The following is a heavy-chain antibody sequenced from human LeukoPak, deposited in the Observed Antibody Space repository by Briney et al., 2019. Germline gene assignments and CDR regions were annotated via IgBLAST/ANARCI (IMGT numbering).Heavy chain of an antibody. CDR1: GFTFSSYA. D-gene: IGHD3-9*01. CDR2: VSGSGGNT. CDR3: AREIYDTAFDY. Sequence: PGGSLRLSCAASGFTFSSYAMSWVRQAPGKGLEWVSGVSGSGGNTYYADSVKGRFTISRDNSKNTVYLQMNSLRAEDTAVYYCAREIYDTAFDYWGQGTLVTVSS. V-gene: IGHV3-23*01. J-gene: IGHJ4*02.